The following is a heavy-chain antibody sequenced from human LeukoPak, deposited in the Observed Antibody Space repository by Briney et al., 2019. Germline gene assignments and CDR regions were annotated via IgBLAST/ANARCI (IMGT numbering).Heavy chain of an antibody. CDR3: ARYCSSTSCPSQRSYYYYMDV. V-gene: IGHV4-59*12. CDR1: GGSISSYY. Sequence: SETLSLTCTVSGGSISSYYWSWIRQPPGKGLEWIGYIYYSGSTNYNPSLKSRVTMSVDTSKNQFSLKLSSVTAADTAVYYCARYCSSTSCPSQRSYYYYMDVWGKGTTVTVSS. J-gene: IGHJ6*03. D-gene: IGHD2-2*01. CDR2: IYYSGST.